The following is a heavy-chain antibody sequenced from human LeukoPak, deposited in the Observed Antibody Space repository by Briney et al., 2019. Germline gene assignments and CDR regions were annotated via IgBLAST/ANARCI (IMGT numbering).Heavy chain of an antibody. V-gene: IGHV4-34*01. CDR3: TRVSFLKGPLDSSGYTYGMDV. CDR1: GGSFSGYY. Sequence: SETLSLTCAVYGGSFSGYYWSWLRQPPGKGLEWIGEINHSGSTNYNPSLKSRVTISVDTSKNQFSLKLSSVTAADTAVYYCTRVSFLKGPLDSSGYTYGMDVWGQGTTVTVSS. J-gene: IGHJ6*02. D-gene: IGHD3-22*01. CDR2: INHSGST.